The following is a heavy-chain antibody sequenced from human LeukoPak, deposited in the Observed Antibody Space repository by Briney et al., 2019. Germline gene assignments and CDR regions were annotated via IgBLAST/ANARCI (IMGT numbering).Heavy chain of an antibody. CDR3: ATDLPYSGSSLFDY. J-gene: IGHJ4*02. Sequence: GASVKVSCKASGYTFTGYYMHWVRQAPGQGLEWMGGFDPEDGETIYAQKFQGRVTMTEDTSTDTAYMELSSLRSEDTAVYYCATDLPYSGSSLFDYWGQGTLVTVSS. D-gene: IGHD1-26*01. V-gene: IGHV1-24*01. CDR2: FDPEDGET. CDR1: GYTFTGYY.